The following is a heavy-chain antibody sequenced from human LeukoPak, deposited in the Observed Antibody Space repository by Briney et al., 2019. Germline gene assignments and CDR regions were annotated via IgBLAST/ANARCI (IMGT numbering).Heavy chain of an antibody. Sequence: ASVKVSCKASGYTFNTYGISWVRQAPGQWLEWMGWISAYNGNTNYAQKLQGRVTMTTDTSTKTAYMELRSLRSDDTAVYYCASGYCSGGSCYGLLDYWGQGTLVIVSS. CDR3: ASGYCSGGSCYGLLDY. CDR1: GYTFNTYG. J-gene: IGHJ4*02. CDR2: ISAYNGNT. D-gene: IGHD2-15*01. V-gene: IGHV1-18*01.